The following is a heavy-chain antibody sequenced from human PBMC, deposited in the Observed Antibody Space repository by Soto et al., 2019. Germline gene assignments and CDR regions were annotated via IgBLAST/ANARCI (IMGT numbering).Heavy chain of an antibody. CDR3: TRGAGVLRVRFDS. D-gene: IGHD2-15*01. CDR2: ISYCAKT. Sequence: PSETLSLTCGVSGYSSTSGFYWGWVRQSPGNGLEWIGSISYCAKTFYNPSLASRFSLAVDTSKNQFSLRLTSVTAADTALYYCTRGAGVLRVRFDSWGQGTPVTVSS. V-gene: IGHV4-38-2*01. CDR1: GYSSTSGFY. J-gene: IGHJ4*02.